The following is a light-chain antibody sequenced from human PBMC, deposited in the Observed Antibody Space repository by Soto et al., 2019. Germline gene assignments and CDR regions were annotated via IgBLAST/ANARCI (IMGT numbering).Light chain of an antibody. J-gene: IGLJ2*01. V-gene: IGLV2-14*01. CDR2: EVN. Sequence: QSALTQPASVSGSPGQSITFSCTGTSSDVGGYNFVSWYQQYPGKAPKLMIYEVNNRPSGISNRFSGSKSGNTASLTISGLQAEDEADFYCSSYTTSSTVVFGGGTKLTVL. CDR1: SSDVGGYNF. CDR3: SSYTTSSTVV.